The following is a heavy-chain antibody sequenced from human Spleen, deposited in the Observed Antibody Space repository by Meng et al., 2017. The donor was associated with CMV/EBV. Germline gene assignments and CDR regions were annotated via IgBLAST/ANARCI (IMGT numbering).Heavy chain of an antibody. CDR2: ISPNRNYI. V-gene: IGHV3-21*01. D-gene: IGHD3-3*02. J-gene: IGHJ4*02. CDR1: GFTFSSYW. CDR3: ARYLSLGY. Sequence: GGSLRLSCAASGFTFSSYWMSWVRQAPGKGLEWVSLISPNRNYIHYVDSMKGRVTIARDDAKNSLYLQMNSLRVEDTAVYYCARYLSLGYWGQGTLVTVSS.